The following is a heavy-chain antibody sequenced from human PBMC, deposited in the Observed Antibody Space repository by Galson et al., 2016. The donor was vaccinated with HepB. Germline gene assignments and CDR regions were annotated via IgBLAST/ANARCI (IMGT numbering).Heavy chain of an antibody. CDR3: ARIPAVAGDGGYYYYYYGMDV. CDR1: GFTFSSYS. CDR2: ISSSSSYI. V-gene: IGHV3-21*01. Sequence: SLRLSCAASGFTFSSYSMNWVRQAPGKGLEWVSSISSSSSYIYYADSVKGRFTISRDNAKNSLYLQMNSLRAEDTAVYYCARIPAVAGDGGYYYYYYGMDVWGQGTTVTVSS. D-gene: IGHD6-19*01. J-gene: IGHJ6*02.